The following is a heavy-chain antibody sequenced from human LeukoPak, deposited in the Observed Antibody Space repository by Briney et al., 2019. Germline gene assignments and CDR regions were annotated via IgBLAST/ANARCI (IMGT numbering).Heavy chain of an antibody. CDR2: IIPIFGTA. Sequence: GASVKVSCKASGGTFSSYAISWVRQAPGQGLEWMGGIIPIFGTANYAQKFQGRVTITADESTSTAYMELSSLRSEDTAVYYCARDTLRGYSYADDYMDVWGKGTTVTISS. D-gene: IGHD5-18*01. V-gene: IGHV1-69*13. J-gene: IGHJ6*03. CDR1: GGTFSSYA. CDR3: ARDTLRGYSYADDYMDV.